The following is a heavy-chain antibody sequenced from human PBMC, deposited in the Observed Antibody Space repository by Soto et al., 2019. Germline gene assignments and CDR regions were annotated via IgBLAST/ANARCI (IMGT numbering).Heavy chain of an antibody. Sequence: QVQLQESGPGLVRPSQTLSLTCTVSGGSISFDHYHWTWIRQPAGKGLEWIGYIHYSGSVYYNPSPQSRVSMSVDTSNTLFSLKLSSVTAADTAVYFCVREDDGGDRDYYGLDGWGQGTTVTVSS. D-gene: IGHD2-21*02. CDR3: VREDDGGDRDYYGLDG. CDR1: GGSISFDHYH. J-gene: IGHJ6*02. CDR2: IHYSGSV. V-gene: IGHV4-30-4*01.